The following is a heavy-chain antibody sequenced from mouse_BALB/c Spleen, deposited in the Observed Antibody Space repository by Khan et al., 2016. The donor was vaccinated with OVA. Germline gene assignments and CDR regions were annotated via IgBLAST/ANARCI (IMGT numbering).Heavy chain of an antibody. Sequence: EVQLQESEPGLVKPSQSLSLTCTVTGYSITSNYAWNWIRQFPGNKLEWMGYISYSGSTSYNPSLKSRISITRDTSKNQFFLQLNSVTTEDTATYYCARGNYYGYAMDYWGQGTSVTVSS. CDR2: ISYSGST. CDR3: ARGNYYGYAMDY. CDR1: GYSITSNYA. V-gene: IGHV3-2*02. D-gene: IGHD1-1*01. J-gene: IGHJ4*01.